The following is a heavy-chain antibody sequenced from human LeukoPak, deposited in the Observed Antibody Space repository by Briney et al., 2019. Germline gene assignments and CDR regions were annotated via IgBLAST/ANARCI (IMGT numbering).Heavy chain of an antibody. CDR1: GFTFGNYA. J-gene: IGHJ4*02. D-gene: IGHD5-18*01. Sequence: GGSLRLSCGASGFTFGNYAMSWVRQAPGKGLEWVSAISGSGGSTYYADSVKGRFTISRDNSKSTLYLQMNSLRAEDTAVYYCAKDQVLGYSYGSRTDYWGQGTLVTVS. CDR2: ISGSGGST. CDR3: AKDQVLGYSYGSRTDY. V-gene: IGHV3-23*01.